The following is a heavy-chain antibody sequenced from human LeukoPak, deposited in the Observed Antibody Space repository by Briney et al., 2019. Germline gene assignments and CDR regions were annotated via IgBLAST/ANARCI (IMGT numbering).Heavy chain of an antibody. CDR1: GFTFDDYG. CDR2: INWNGGST. J-gene: IGHJ6*03. D-gene: IGHD3-9*01. Sequence: GGSLRLSCAASGFTFDDYGMSWVRQAPGKGLEWVSGINWNGGSTGYADSVKGRFTISRDNAKNSLYLQMNSLRAEDTALYYCARERYYDILTGYSHYYYMDAWGKGTTVTVSS. CDR3: ARERYYDILTGYSHYYYMDA. V-gene: IGHV3-20*04.